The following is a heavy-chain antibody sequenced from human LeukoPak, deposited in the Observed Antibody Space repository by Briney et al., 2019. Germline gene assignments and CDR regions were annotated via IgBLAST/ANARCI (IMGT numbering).Heavy chain of an antibody. J-gene: IGHJ3*02. V-gene: IGHV4-61*08. Sequence: SETLSLTCTVSGGSISSSDYYWGWIRQPPGKGLEWIGYIYYSGSTNYNPSLKSRVTVSVDTSKNQFSLKLSSVTAADTAVYYCAREGDSSYGAFDIWGQGTMVTVSS. D-gene: IGHD3-22*01. CDR3: AREGDSSYGAFDI. CDR2: IYYSGST. CDR1: GGSISSSDYY.